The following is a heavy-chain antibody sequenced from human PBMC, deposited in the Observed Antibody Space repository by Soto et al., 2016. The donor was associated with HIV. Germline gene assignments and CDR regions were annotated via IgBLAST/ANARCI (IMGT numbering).Heavy chain of an antibody. Sequence: QVQLVQSGPEVKKPGASVKVSCRASGYSISKYGINWVRQAPGQGLEWMGRITTYNGYIDYSEKFQGRVTMTTDTSTSTAYMEMRSLRSDDTAVYYCARGYYDIWIGSYYNGLDVWGQGTTVTVSS. CDR2: ITTYNGYI. D-gene: IGHD3-10*01. V-gene: IGHV1-18*01. CDR3: ARGYYDIWIGSYYNGLDV. J-gene: IGHJ6*02. CDR1: GYSISKYG.